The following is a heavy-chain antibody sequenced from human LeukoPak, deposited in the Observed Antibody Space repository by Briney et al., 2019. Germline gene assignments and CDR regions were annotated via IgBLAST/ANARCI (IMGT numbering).Heavy chain of an antibody. CDR1: VFTFNNAW. D-gene: IGHD3-9*01. J-gene: IGHJ4*02. CDR3: TTDLRYFDWLSTEDY. Sequence: GGSLRLSCAASVFTFNNAWMSCVRQAPGKRLEWGVRIKIKTDGGTTDYAAPVKDRFAISRDDSKNTLYLKMNSLKTEDTAVYYCTTDLRYFDWLSTEDYWGQGTLVTVSS. CDR2: IKIKTDGGTT. V-gene: IGHV3-15*01.